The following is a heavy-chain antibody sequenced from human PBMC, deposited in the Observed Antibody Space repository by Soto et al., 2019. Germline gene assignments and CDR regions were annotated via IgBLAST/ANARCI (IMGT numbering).Heavy chain of an antibody. J-gene: IGHJ6*02. CDR1: GGTFSSYA. CDR3: ARDPGIVGATLDAVADYYYYYGMDV. V-gene: IGHV1-69*01. D-gene: IGHD1-26*01. Sequence: QVQLVQSGAEVKKPGSSVKVSCKASGGTFSSYAISWVRQAPGQGLEWMGGIIPIFGTANYAQKFQGRVTNTADESTSTGYMELSSLRSEDTAVYYCARDPGIVGATLDAVADYYYYYGMDVWGQGTTVTVSS. CDR2: IIPIFGTA.